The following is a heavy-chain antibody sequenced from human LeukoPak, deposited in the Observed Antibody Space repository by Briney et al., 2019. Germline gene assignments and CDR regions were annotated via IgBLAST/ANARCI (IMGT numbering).Heavy chain of an antibody. D-gene: IGHD3-3*01. CDR1: GYTFTGYY. V-gene: IGHV1-2*02. CDR3: ASDGITIFGVVIIDWFDP. CDR2: INPNSGGT. J-gene: IGHJ5*02. Sequence: ASVKVSCKASGYTFTGYYMHWVRQAPGQGLEWMGWINPNSGGTNYAQKFQGRVTMTRDTSISTACMELSRLRSGDTAVYDCASDGITIFGVVIIDWFDPWGQGTLVTVSS.